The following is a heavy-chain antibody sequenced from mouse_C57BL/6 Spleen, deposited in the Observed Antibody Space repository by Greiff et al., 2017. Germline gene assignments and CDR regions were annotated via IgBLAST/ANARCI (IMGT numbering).Heavy chain of an antibody. CDR1: GFTFSSYG. V-gene: IGHV5-6*01. CDR3: ARQGRGNYFDY. J-gene: IGHJ2*01. Sequence: EVHLVESGGDLVKPGGSLKLSCAASGFTFSSYGMSWVRQTPDKRLEWVATISSGGSYTYYPDSVKGRFTISRDNAKNTLYLQMSSLKSEDTAMYYCARQGRGNYFDYWGQGTTLTVSS. CDR2: ISSGGSYT.